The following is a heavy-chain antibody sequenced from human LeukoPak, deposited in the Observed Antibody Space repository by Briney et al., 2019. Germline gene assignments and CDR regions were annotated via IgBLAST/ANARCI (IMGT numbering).Heavy chain of an antibody. CDR2: ISGSGGCT. CDR3: AKGHGSTWYDGLYYFDY. J-gene: IGHJ4*02. V-gene: IGHV3-23*01. CDR1: GFTFSSYG. D-gene: IGHD6-13*01. Sequence: PGGSLRLSCAASGFTFSSYGMSWVRQAPGKGLEWVLAISGSGGCTYYADSLKGRFTISRDNSKNMLYLQMNSLRVEDTAVYYCAKGHGSTWYDGLYYFDYWGQGILVTVSS.